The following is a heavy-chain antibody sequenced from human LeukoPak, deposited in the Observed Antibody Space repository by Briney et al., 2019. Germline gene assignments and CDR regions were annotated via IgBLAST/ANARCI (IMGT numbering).Heavy chain of an antibody. Sequence: GASVKVSCKASGGTFSSYAISWVRQAPGQGLEWMGGIIPIFGTANYAQKFQGRVTITTDESTSTAYMELSSLRSEDTAVYYCARPRYSSSSNRFYYMDVWGKGTTVTVSS. J-gene: IGHJ6*03. D-gene: IGHD6-6*01. V-gene: IGHV1-69*05. CDR3: ARPRYSSSSNRFYYMDV. CDR2: IIPIFGTA. CDR1: GGTFSSYA.